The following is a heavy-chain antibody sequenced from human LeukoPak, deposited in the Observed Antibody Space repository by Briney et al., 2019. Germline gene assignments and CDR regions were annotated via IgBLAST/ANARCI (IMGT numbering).Heavy chain of an antibody. CDR2: IYYSGST. V-gene: IGHV4-39*01. CDR3: GYSSGWYFGTIDY. J-gene: IGHJ4*02. Sequence: KSSETLSLTCTVSGGSISSSSYYWGWIRQPPGKGLEWIGSIYYSGSTYYNPSLKSRVTISVDTSKNQFSLKLSSVTAADTAVYYCGYSSGWYFGTIDYWGQGTLVTVSS. CDR1: GGSISSSSYY. D-gene: IGHD6-19*01.